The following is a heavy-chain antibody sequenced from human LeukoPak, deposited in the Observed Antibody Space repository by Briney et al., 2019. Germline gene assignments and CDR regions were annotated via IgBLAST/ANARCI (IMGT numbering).Heavy chain of an antibody. CDR3: ARLAPITIFGVVPYMDV. V-gene: IGHV5-51*01. CDR1: GYSLTSYW. Sequence: GESLKISCKGSGYSLTSYWIGWVRQMPGKGLEWMGIIYPGDSDTRYSPSFQGQVTISADKSISTAYLQWSSLKASDTAMYYCARLAPITIFGVVPYMDVWGKGPRSPSP. D-gene: IGHD3-3*01. J-gene: IGHJ6*03. CDR2: IYPGDSDT.